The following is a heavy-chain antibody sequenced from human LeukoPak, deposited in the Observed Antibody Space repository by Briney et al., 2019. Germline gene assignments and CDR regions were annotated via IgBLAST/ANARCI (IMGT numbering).Heavy chain of an antibody. J-gene: IGHJ3*01. D-gene: IGHD2-15*01. CDR2: IYTSGTT. V-gene: IGHV4-4*09. Sequence: GSLRLSCEASGFTFSSNEMNWVRQAPGKGLEWIGYIYTSGTTNYNPSLKGRVAISLDTSKNQFSLKLSSVTAADTAVYYCARYEYCRGGSCYRDGFDFWGQGTMVTVAS. CDR3: ARYEYCRGGSCYRDGFDF. CDR1: GFTFSSNE.